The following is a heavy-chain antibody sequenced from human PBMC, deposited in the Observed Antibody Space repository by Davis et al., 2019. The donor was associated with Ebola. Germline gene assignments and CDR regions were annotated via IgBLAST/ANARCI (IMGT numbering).Heavy chain of an antibody. CDR3: ASGLVRGESYWYFDL. CDR1: GGTFSSYA. D-gene: IGHD6-6*01. J-gene: IGHJ2*01. CDR2: IIPILGIA. Sequence: SVKVSCKASGGTFSSYAISWVRQAPGQGLEWMGGIIPILGIANYAQKFQGRVTITADESTSTAYMELSCLRSEDTAVYYCASGLVRGESYWYFDLWGRGTLVTVSS. V-gene: IGHV1-69*10.